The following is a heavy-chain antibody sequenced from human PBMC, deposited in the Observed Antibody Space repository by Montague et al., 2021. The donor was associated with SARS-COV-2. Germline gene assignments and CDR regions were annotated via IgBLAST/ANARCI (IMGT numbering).Heavy chain of an antibody. V-gene: IGHV4-39*01. CDR3: ARHGLAGITIFGVVTPRGGFDI. D-gene: IGHD3-3*01. J-gene: IGHJ3*02. Sequence: SETLSLTCTVSGGSISSSSYYWGWIRQPPGKGLEWIGSIYYSGSTYYNPSLKSRVTLSVATSKNQFSLKLSSVTAADTAVYYCARHGLAGITIFGVVTPRGGFDIWGQGTMVTASS. CDR2: IYYSGST. CDR1: GGSISSSSYY.